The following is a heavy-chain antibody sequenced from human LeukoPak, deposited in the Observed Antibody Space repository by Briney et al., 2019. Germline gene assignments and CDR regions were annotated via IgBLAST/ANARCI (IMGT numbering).Heavy chain of an antibody. V-gene: IGHV4-39*01. CDR1: GGSISSSPYY. J-gene: IGHJ6*03. Sequence: SETLSLTCTVSGGSISSSPYYWGWIRQPPGKGLEWIGIIFYSGSTYYNPSLKSRVTISVDTSKNQFSLKLSSVTAADTAVYYCARRIRYYYYYMDVWGKGTTVTVSS. CDR3: ARRIRYYYYYMDV. CDR2: IFYSGST. D-gene: IGHD2/OR15-2a*01.